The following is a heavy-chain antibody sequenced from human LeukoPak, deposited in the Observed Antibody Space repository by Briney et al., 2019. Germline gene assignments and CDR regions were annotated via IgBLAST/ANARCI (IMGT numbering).Heavy chain of an antibody. V-gene: IGHV4-39*07. CDR1: GGSISSSSYY. Sequence: PSETLSLTCTVSGGSISSSSYYWGWIRQPPGKGLEWIGSIYYSGSTYYNPSLKSRVTISVDTSKNQFSLELSSVTAADTAVYYCARTVVGATYFDYWGQGTLVTVSS. J-gene: IGHJ4*02. CDR2: IYYSGST. D-gene: IGHD1-26*01. CDR3: ARTVVGATYFDY.